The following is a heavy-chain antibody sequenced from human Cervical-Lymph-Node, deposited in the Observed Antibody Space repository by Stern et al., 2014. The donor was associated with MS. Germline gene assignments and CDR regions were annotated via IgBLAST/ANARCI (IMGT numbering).Heavy chain of an antibody. D-gene: IGHD2/OR15-2a*01. Sequence: QVQLVQSGAKMKKPGASVRVSCKASGYDFTGFFIHWVRQVPGQGLEWIGRLNPNSDDPTYAQNFQDRFTLTRDTSIGTAYLELSRLTSADTAVYYCAREATRIIVGIDYWGQGTPVTVSS. CDR1: GYDFTGFF. CDR2: LNPNSDDP. CDR3: AREATRIIVGIDY. V-gene: IGHV1-2*06. J-gene: IGHJ4*02.